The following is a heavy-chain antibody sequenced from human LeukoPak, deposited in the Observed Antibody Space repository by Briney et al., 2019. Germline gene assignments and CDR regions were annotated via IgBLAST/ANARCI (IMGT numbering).Heavy chain of an antibody. CDR1: GYTFTSYG. CDR3: TRDPELTRNGYHYFDY. J-gene: IGHJ4*02. CDR2: ISAYNGNT. V-gene: IGHV1-18*01. D-gene: IGHD3-22*01. Sequence: ASVKVSCKASGYTFTSYGISWVRQAPGQGLEWMGWISAYNGNTNYAQKLQGRVTTTADTYTSTAYMELRSLTSDDTAVYYCTRDPELTRNGYHYFDYWGQGSLVTVSS.